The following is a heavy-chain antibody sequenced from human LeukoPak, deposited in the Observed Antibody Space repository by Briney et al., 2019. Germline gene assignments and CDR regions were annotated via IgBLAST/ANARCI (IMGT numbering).Heavy chain of an antibody. CDR1: GYTFTGYD. V-gene: IGHV1-8*03. J-gene: IGHJ5*02. Sequence: ASVKVSCKASGYTFTGYDINWVRQATGQGLEWMGWMNPNSGNTGYAQKFQGRVTITRNTSISTAYMELSSLRSEDTAVYYCARGVLLSWSNWFDPWGQGTLVTVSS. D-gene: IGHD3-10*01. CDR2: MNPNSGNT. CDR3: ARGVLLSWSNWFDP.